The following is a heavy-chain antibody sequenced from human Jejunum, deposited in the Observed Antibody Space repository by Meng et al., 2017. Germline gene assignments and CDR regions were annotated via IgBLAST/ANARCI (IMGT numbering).Heavy chain of an antibody. CDR1: CYSYTRNG. Sequence: QVQLVLLGAEVRKPGDARTGSRKATCYSYTRNGITWVRQAPGQGLEWVGRSSGYNGNTNSGQNFQGRVTMTTDTSTSTGYMEVRSLRSDDTAVYYCARDYSDRPTTNDYWGQRTLVTVSS. CDR3: ARDYSDRPTTNDY. J-gene: IGHJ4*02. CDR2: SSGYNGNT. V-gene: IGHV1-18*01. D-gene: IGHD4-11*01.